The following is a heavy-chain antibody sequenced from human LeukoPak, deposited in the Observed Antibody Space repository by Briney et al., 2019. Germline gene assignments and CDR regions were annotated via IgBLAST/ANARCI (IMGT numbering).Heavy chain of an antibody. CDR3: AKTIASLGSGARYFDP. Sequence: RGESLKISCKASGYSFTNYWIAWVRQHPGKGLEWMGIMHPGESEINYSPSFEGQVTISADTSISTAYLEWYSLKASDSAIYYCAKTIASLGSGARYFDPWGQGTMITVSS. J-gene: IGHJ5*02. CDR2: MHPGESEI. D-gene: IGHD5/OR15-5a*01. CDR1: GYSFTNYW. V-gene: IGHV5-51*01.